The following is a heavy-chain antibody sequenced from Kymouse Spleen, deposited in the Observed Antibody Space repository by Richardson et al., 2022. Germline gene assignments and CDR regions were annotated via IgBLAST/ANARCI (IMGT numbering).Heavy chain of an antibody. Sequence: EVQLVESGGGLVQPGGSLRLSCAASGFTFSDHYMDWVRQAPGKGLEWVGRTRNKANSYTTEYAASVKGRFTISRDDSKNSLYLQMNSLKTEDTAVYYCARGSNYLYYYYGMDVWGQGTTVTVSS. V-gene: IGHV3-72*01. CDR2: TRNKANSYTT. D-gene: IGHD4-11,IGHD4-11*01. J-gene: IGHJ6*02. CDR3: ARGSNYLYYYYGMDV. CDR1: GFTFSDHY.